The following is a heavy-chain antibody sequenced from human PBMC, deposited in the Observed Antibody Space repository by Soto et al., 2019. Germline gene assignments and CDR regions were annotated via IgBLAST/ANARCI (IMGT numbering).Heavy chain of an antibody. CDR2: IYWDDIK. J-gene: IGHJ3*02. D-gene: IGHD3-22*01. Sequence: QITLKESGPTLVKPTQTLTLTCTFSGFSLSASGVGVGWIRQPPGKALEWLALIYWDDIKRYSLSLKSRLTITKDDSKNQVVLTMTSMDPVDTAPYYCAHRPDMIVPFDTWGQGTVITVSS. CDR3: AHRPDMIVPFDT. V-gene: IGHV2-5*02. CDR1: GFSLSASGVG.